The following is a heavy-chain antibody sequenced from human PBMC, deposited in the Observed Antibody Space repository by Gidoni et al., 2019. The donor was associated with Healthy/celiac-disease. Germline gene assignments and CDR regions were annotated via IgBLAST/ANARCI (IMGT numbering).Heavy chain of an antibody. CDR2: IYWDDDK. CDR3: EHRGATMVRGAMNWFDP. CDR1: GFSLSTSGVG. Sequence: QITLKESGPTLVKPTQTLTLTCTFSGFSLSTSGVGVGWIRQPPGKALEWLALIYWDDDKRYSPSLKSRLTITKDTSKNQVFLTMTNMDPVDTATYYCEHRGATMVRGAMNWFDPWGQGTLVTVSS. V-gene: IGHV2-5*02. J-gene: IGHJ5*02. D-gene: IGHD3-10*01.